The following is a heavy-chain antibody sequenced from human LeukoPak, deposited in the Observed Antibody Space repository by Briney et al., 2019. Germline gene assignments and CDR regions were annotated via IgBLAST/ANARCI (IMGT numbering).Heavy chain of an antibody. J-gene: IGHJ4*02. Sequence: GGSLRLSWAASGFTFSSYSVNWVRQAPGKWLEWVSSISRRSSFISYADSVKGRFTMSRDNAKNSVFLDMNSLRAADTAVYYCVRDWGYTGNFEFWGQGTLVTVSS. CDR3: VRDWGYTGNFEF. V-gene: IGHV3-21*01. CDR2: ISRRSSFI. D-gene: IGHD5-12*01. CDR1: GFTFSSYS.